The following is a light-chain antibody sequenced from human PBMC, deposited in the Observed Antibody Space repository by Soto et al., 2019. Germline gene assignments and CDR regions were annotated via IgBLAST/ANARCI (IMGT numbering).Light chain of an antibody. CDR3: QKYNRAPFT. J-gene: IGKJ3*01. CDR1: QGISNY. Sequence: DIQMTQSPSSLSASIGDRVTITCRASQGISNYLAWYQQKPGKVPKLPIHAASTLQSGVPSRFSGSASGTDFTLTISSLQPEDVATYYCQKYNRAPFTFGPGTKVDI. V-gene: IGKV1-27*01. CDR2: AAS.